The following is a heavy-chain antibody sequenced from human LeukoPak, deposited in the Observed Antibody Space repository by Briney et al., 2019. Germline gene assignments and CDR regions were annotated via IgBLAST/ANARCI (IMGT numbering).Heavy chain of an antibody. J-gene: IGHJ3*02. CDR2: IYYSGST. CDR1: GGSISSSSYY. D-gene: IGHD3-22*01. CDR3: ARFARRGYDSSKENAFDI. V-gene: IGHV4-39*01. Sequence: SSETLSLTCTVSGGSISSSSYYWGWIRQPPGKGLEWIGSIYYSGSTYYNPPLKSRVTISVDTSKNQFSLKLSSVTAADTAVYYCARFARRGYDSSKENAFDIWGQGTMVTISS.